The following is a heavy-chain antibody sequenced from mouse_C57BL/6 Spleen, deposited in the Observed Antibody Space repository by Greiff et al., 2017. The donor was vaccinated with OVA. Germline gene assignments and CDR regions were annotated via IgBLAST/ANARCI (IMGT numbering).Heavy chain of an antibody. CDR3: TELGRPYWYFDV. D-gene: IGHD4-1*01. CDR2: IRLKSDNYAT. Sequence: DVKLVESGGGLVQPGGSMKLSCVASGFTFSNYWMNWVRQSPEKGLEWVAQIRLKSDNYATHYAESVKGRFTISRDDSKSSVYLQMNNLRAEDTGIYYCTELGRPYWYFDVWGTGTTVTVSS. J-gene: IGHJ1*03. CDR1: GFTFSNYW. V-gene: IGHV6-3*01.